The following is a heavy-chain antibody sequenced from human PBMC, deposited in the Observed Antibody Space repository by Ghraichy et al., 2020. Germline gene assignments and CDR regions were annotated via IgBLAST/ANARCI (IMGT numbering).Heavy chain of an antibody. CDR2: VSRDGGRT. J-gene: IGHJ4*02. CDR1: GFSFSTYW. Sequence: LSLTCAASGFSFSTYWMHWVRQAPGKGLVWVSSVSRDGGRTFYADSVKGRFTISRDNAKNTLLLQMNSLRAEETAVYYCARDEGMATMIRGFDYWGRGTLVTVSS. CDR3: ARDEGMATMIRGFDY. D-gene: IGHD5-24*01. V-gene: IGHV3-74*01.